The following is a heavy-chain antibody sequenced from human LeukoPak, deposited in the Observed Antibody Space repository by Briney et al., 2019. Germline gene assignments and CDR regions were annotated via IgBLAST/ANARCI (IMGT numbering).Heavy chain of an antibody. CDR1: GFSFSRYW. CDR3: ASVPPRGSYYEFDY. Sequence: GRSLRLSCAASGFSFSRYWMSWVRQAPGKGLEWVANIKEDGSEKYYVDSVKGRFTISRDNAKNSLSLQMNSLRAEDTAVYYCASVPPRGSYYEFDYWGQGTLVTVSS. V-gene: IGHV3-7*01. D-gene: IGHD1-26*01. J-gene: IGHJ4*02. CDR2: IKEDGSEK.